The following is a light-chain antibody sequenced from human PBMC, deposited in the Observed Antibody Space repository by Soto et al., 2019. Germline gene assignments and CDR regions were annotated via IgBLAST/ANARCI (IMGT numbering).Light chain of an antibody. Sequence: QPVLTQSPSASASLGASVKLTCTLSSGHSNYAIAWHQQQPEKGPRYLMKLNRDGSHSKGDGIPSRFSGSSSGAERYLTISSLQSEDEADYYCQTWGTGIVIFGGGTQLTVL. CDR2: LNRDGSH. J-gene: IGLJ2*01. V-gene: IGLV4-69*01. CDR3: QTWGTGIVI. CDR1: SGHSNYA.